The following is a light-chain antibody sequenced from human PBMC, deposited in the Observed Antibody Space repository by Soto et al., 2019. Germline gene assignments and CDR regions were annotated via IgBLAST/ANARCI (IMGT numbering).Light chain of an antibody. CDR2: GAS. J-gene: IGKJ4*01. CDR3: QQYGSSPLT. Sequence: ENVFAQSPGTLSFSPGERAPPSCRASQSVSSSYLAWYQQKPGQAPRLLIYGASSRATGIPDRFSGSGSGTDFTLTISRLEPEDFAVYYCQQYGSSPLTFGGGTKVDIK. V-gene: IGKV3-20*01. CDR1: QSVSSSY.